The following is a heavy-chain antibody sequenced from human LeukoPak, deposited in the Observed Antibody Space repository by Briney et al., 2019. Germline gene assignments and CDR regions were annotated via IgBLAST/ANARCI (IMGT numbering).Heavy chain of an antibody. CDR2: INQDGSEK. CDR3: ARAPTVTTRVFAS. D-gene: IGHD4-17*01. Sequence: GGSLRLSCAASGFIFNTYWINWVRQAPGKGLEWLASINQDGSEKYYVDSVKGRFTISRDNAKNSLYLQMNSLAAEDTAVYYCARAPTVTTRVFASWGLGTLVTVSS. V-gene: IGHV3-7*05. J-gene: IGHJ5*01. CDR1: GFIFNTYW.